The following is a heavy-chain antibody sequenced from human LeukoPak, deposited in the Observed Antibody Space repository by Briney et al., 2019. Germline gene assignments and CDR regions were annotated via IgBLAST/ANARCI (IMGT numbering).Heavy chain of an antibody. Sequence: GGSLRLSCVASGFTGSSHYMSWVRQAPGKGLEWVSVIYSGGGTYYADSVKGRFTVSRDNSKNTLYLQMNSLRVDDTAMYYCARNQDYGGFDFWGQGTLVTVSS. CDR2: IYSGGGT. J-gene: IGHJ4*02. CDR3: ARNQDYGGFDF. CDR1: GFTGSSHY. V-gene: IGHV3-66*01. D-gene: IGHD4-23*01.